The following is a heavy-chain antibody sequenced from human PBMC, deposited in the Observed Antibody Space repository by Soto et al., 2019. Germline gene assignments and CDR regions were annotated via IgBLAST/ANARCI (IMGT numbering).Heavy chain of an antibody. CDR2: IYYSGST. Sequence: SETLSLTCTVSGGSISSSSYYWGWIRQPPGKGLEWIGSIYYSGSTYYNPSLKSRVTISVDTSKNQFSLKLSSVTAADTAGYYCARVFDSSGYLDYWGQGTLVTVSS. CDR1: GGSISSSSYY. J-gene: IGHJ4*02. V-gene: IGHV4-39*01. D-gene: IGHD3-22*01. CDR3: ARVFDSSGYLDY.